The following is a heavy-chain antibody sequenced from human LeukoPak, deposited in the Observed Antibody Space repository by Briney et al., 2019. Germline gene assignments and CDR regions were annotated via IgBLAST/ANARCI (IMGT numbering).Heavy chain of an antibody. J-gene: IGHJ4*02. CDR3: ARVPLGGWFGGRGYY. Sequence: SQTLSLTCTVSGGSISSGDYYWSWIRQPPGKGLEWIGYIYYSGSTYYNPSLKSRLTISIDTSKSQFSLKLSSVTAADTAVYFCARVPLGGWFGGRGYYWGQGTLVTVSS. V-gene: IGHV4-30-4*01. CDR1: GGSISSGDYY. D-gene: IGHD3-10*01. CDR2: IYYSGST.